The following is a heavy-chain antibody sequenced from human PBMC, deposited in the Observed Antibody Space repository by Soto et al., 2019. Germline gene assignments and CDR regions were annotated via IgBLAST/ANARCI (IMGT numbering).Heavy chain of an antibody. CDR1: GISISSSSYY. CDR3: ARQEVIAVAAGYDYYGMDV. CDR2: IYYSGST. V-gene: IGHV4-39*01. D-gene: IGHD6-19*01. J-gene: IGHJ6*02. Sequence: TLSLTCPVSGISISSSSYYSGWIRPPPGKGLEWIGSIYYSGSTYYNPSLKSRVTISVDTSKNQFSLKLSSVTAADTAVYYCARQEVIAVAAGYDYYGMDVWGQGTKVSVSS.